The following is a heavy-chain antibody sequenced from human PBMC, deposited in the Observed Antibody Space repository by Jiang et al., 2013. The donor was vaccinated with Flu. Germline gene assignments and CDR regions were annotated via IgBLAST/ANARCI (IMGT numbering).Heavy chain of an antibody. V-gene: IGHV4-59*01. D-gene: IGHD5-18*01. CDR3: AATNRYSSNWYLEY. CDR2: IYDDGST. CDR1: GTSIYSYF. J-gene: IGHJ4*02. Sequence: SQTLSLTCAASGTSIYSYFWGWIRQSPGRGLEWIGHIYDDGSTRYNPSLKSRVTIHVDTSKNQFSLRLTSVTAADTALYYCAATNRYSSNWYLEYWGQGTQVTVSS.